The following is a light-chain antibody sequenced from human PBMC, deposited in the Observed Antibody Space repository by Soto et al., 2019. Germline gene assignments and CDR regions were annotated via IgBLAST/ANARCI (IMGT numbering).Light chain of an antibody. CDR3: QSVDGKDVV. J-gene: IGLJ2*01. V-gene: IGLV6-57*04. CDR1: SGSIASDY. CDR2: EDS. Sequence: NFMLTQPHSVSESPGQTVTISCTRSSGSIASDYVQWYQQRPGSAPINVIFEDSQRPSGVPDRFSGSIDSSSNSASLTISRLTTEDAAYYYCQSVDGKDVVFGGGTKLTVL.